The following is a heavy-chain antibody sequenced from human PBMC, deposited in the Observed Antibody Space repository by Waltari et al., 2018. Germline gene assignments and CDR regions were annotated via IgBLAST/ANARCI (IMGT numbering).Heavy chain of an antibody. CDR1: GYTFTGYY. J-gene: IGHJ6*02. CDR3: ARVVAYDSSGYPYYYYGMDV. CDR2: INPNSGGT. Sequence: QVQLVQSGAEVKKPGASVKVSCKASGYTFTGYYMHWVRQAPGQGLEWMGRINPNSGGTNYAQKFQGRVTMTRDTSISTAYMELSRLRSDDTAVYYCARVVAYDSSGYPYYYYGMDVWGQGTTVTVSS. V-gene: IGHV1-2*06. D-gene: IGHD3-22*01.